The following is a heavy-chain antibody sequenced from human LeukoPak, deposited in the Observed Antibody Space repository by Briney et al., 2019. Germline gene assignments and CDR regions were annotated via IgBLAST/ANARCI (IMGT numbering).Heavy chain of an antibody. D-gene: IGHD6-13*01. CDR2: IKEAGSEK. Sequence: GGSLRLSCAASGFTFSTYWMSWVRQAPGKGLEWVASIKEAGSEKTYVDSVKGRFTISRDNAKNSLYLQMNSQRAEDTAVYYCARPGTSWAFDYWGQGTLVTVSS. V-gene: IGHV3-7*03. CDR1: GFTFSTYW. CDR3: ARPGTSWAFDY. J-gene: IGHJ4*02.